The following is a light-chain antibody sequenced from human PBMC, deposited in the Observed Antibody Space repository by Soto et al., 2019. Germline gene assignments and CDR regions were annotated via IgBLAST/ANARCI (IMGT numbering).Light chain of an antibody. Sequence: QSVLTQPASVSGSPGQSITISGTGTSGDIGSYNRVSWYQQHPGKAPKLIIYEVTDRPSGVSNRFSGSKSGNTASLTISGLQAEDEAEYYCSSYTNINTRACVFGTGTKVTV. CDR2: EVT. V-gene: IGLV2-14*01. CDR3: SSYTNINTRACV. CDR1: SGDIGSYNR. J-gene: IGLJ1*01.